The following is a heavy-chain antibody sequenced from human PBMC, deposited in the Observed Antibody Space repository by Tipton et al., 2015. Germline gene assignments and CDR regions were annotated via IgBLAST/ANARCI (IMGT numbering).Heavy chain of an antibody. Sequence: TLSLTCTVSSDSINKYYWSWIRQPPRKELQWIGYIQYSGGTNYNPSLESRVSMSADTSKTQFSLEMRSVTATDAAVYYCARARGRHGGLFDSWGQGTLVTVSS. J-gene: IGHJ4*02. CDR1: SDSINKYY. D-gene: IGHD4-23*01. CDR3: ARARGRHGGLFDS. V-gene: IGHV4-59*01. CDR2: IQYSGGT.